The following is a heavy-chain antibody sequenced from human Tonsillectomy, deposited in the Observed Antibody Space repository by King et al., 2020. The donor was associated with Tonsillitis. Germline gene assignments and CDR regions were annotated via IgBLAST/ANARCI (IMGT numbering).Heavy chain of an antibody. CDR3: ARDRGTMVLDAFDI. Sequence: VQLVESGGGLIQPGGSLRLSCAASGFTVSSNYMSWVRQAPGKGLEWVSVIYIGGSTYYADSVKGRFTISRDNSKNTLYLQMNSLRAEDTAVYYCARDRGTMVLDAFDIWGQGTMVTVSS. V-gene: IGHV3-53*01. J-gene: IGHJ3*02. D-gene: IGHD3-10*01. CDR1: GFTVSSNY. CDR2: IYIGGST.